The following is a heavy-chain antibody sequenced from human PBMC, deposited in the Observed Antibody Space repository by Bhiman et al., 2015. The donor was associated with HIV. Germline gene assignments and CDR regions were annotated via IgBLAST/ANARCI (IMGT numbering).Heavy chain of an antibody. CDR1: GFTFSSYE. D-gene: IGHD5-18*01. Sequence: EVQLVESGGGLVQPGGSLRLSCAASGFTFSSYEMNWVRQAPGKGLEWVSYISVGGNAIYYADSVKGRFTISRDNAKKSLYLQMSSLRAEDTAVYYCVRGYTYSNRLLGFDYWGQGTLVTVSS. J-gene: IGHJ4*02. CDR3: VRGYTYSNRLLGFDY. CDR2: ISVGGNAI. V-gene: IGHV3-48*03.